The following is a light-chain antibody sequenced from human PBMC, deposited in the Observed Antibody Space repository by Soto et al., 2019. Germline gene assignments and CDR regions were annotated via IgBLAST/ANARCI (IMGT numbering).Light chain of an antibody. Sequence: EIVLTQSPATLSLSPGERATLSCRASQSISTYLAWYQQKPGQAPRLLIYDASNRGTGIQARFSGSGSGTALTLTIRSLEPEDFAYYYCRKSSSSPVTFGHGTRVEIK. CDR2: DAS. CDR3: RKSSSSPVT. J-gene: IGKJ1*01. V-gene: IGKV3-11*01. CDR1: QSISTY.